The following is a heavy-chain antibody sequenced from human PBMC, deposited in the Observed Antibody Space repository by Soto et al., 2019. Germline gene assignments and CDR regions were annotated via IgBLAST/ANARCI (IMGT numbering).Heavy chain of an antibody. J-gene: IGHJ4*02. Sequence: GRSQTLTCAASGFTFNTYPMTWVRQAPGQGLEWASIISSSGDGTYYVDSVKGRFTISRDNSRNTLNLQMSSLRSEDTAVYYCARVRGKAWIQLWTGTHDYWGQGTLVTVSS. CDR3: ARVRGKAWIQLWTGTHDY. CDR1: GFTFNTYP. V-gene: IGHV3-23*01. CDR2: ISSSGDGT. D-gene: IGHD5-18*01.